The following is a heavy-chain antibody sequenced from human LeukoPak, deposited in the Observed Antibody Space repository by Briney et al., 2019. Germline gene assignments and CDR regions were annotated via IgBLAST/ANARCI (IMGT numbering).Heavy chain of an antibody. D-gene: IGHD3-3*01. CDR1: GLTFSSYA. V-gene: IGHV3-23*01. J-gene: IGHJ4*02. CDR3: AKVDGYYDFWSGLIDY. CDR2: ISGSGGST. Sequence: GGSLRLSCAASGLTFSSYAMSWVRQAPGKGLEWVSAISGSGGSTYYADSVKGRFTISRDNSKNTLYLQMNSLRAEDTAVYYCAKVDGYYDFWSGLIDYWGQGTLVTVSS.